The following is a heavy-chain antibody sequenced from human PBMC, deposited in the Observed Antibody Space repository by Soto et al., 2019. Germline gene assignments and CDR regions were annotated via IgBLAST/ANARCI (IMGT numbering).Heavy chain of an antibody. D-gene: IGHD3-10*01. J-gene: IGHJ6*02. CDR1: GFTFCSYG. V-gene: IGHV3-23*01. CDR2: ISGSGGST. CDR3: AKDLYGSGSYGMDV. Sequence: AGGSLRLSCAASGFTFCSYGMSWVRQAPGKGLEWVSGISGSGGSTYYADSVKGRFTISRDISKNTLYLQMNSLRAEDTAVYYCAKDLYGSGSYGMDVWGQGTTVTVS.